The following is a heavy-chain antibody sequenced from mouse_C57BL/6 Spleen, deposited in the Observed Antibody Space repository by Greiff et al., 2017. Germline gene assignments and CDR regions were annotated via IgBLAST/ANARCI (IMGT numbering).Heavy chain of an antibody. CDR1: GYAFSSYW. Sequence: VKLVESGAELVKPGASVKISCKASGYAFSSYWMNWWKQRPGKGLGWIGQIYPGDGDTNYNGKFKGKATLTADKSSSTAYMQLSSLTSEDSAVYFCARGSGYEAMDYWGQGTSVTVSS. CDR3: ARGSGYEAMDY. V-gene: IGHV1-80*01. J-gene: IGHJ4*01. D-gene: IGHD3-2*02. CDR2: IYPGDGDT.